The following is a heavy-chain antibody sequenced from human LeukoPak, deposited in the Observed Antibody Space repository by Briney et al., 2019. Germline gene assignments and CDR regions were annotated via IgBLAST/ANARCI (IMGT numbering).Heavy chain of an antibody. CDR3: TTVMANLGATIFSYYYYMDV. V-gene: IGHV3-15*01. J-gene: IGHJ6*03. CDR2: IKSKTDGGTT. CDR1: GFTFSNAW. Sequence: GGSLRLSCAASGFTFSNAWMSWVRQAPGKGLEWVGRIKSKTDGGTTDYAAPVKGRFTISRDDSKNTLYLQMNSLKTEDTAVYYCTTVMANLGATIFSYYYYMDVWGKGTTVTVSS. D-gene: IGHD1-26*01.